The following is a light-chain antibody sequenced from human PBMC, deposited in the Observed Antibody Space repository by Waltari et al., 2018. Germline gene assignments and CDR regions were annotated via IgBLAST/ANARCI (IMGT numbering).Light chain of an antibody. CDR1: QSVSSFY. CDR2: DAT. Sequence: EIVLPQSPATLSLSPGERATLSCGASQSVSSFYLAWYQQKPGLAPRLLIYDATRRGTGIPDRFSGSGSGTDFTLTISRLEPEDFAVYYCQQYGRSPWTFGQGTKVEIE. V-gene: IGKV3D-20*01. CDR3: QQYGRSPWT. J-gene: IGKJ1*01.